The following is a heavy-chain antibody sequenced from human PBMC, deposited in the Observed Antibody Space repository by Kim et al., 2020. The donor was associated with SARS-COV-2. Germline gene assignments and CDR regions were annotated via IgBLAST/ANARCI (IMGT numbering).Heavy chain of an antibody. CDR3: ARDRGGMAFDI. J-gene: IGHJ3*02. Sequence: SETLSLTCAVPGGSVSSSNWWSWVRQPPEKGLEWIGEIYHDGSTHYNPSLKSRVTISVDKPKNQFSLTLSSVTAADTAVYYCARDRGGMAFDIWGQGTMVTVSS. V-gene: IGHV4-4*02. CDR1: GGSVSSSNW. D-gene: IGHD3-10*01. CDR2: IYHDGST.